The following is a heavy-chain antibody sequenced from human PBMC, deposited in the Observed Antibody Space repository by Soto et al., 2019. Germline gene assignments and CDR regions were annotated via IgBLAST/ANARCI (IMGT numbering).Heavy chain of an antibody. D-gene: IGHD2-15*01. V-gene: IGHV1-18*01. Sequence: QVQLVQSGAEVNKPGASVKVSCNASGYTFSTYGISWDRQAPGQGLEWMGWIGAYNGHTNYAQKFQGRVTMTIDTSTSTAHMELRSLRSDDTAVYFYARDFYYSGGSWSDCFDPWGQGTLVTVSS. J-gene: IGHJ5*02. CDR1: GYTFSTYG. CDR2: IGAYNGHT. CDR3: ARDFYYSGGSWSDCFDP.